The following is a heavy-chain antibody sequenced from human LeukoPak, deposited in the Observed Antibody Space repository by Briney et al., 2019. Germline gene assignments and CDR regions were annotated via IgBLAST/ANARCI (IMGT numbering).Heavy chain of an antibody. D-gene: IGHD2-2*01. V-gene: IGHV1-69*13. CDR1: GGTFSSYA. CDR2: IIPIFGTA. J-gene: IGHJ3*02. CDR3: ARGTLDAFDI. Sequence: ASVQVSCKASGGTFSSYAISWVRQAPGQGLEWMGGIIPIFGTANYAQKFQGRVTITADESTSTAYMELSSLRSEDTAVYYCARGTLDAFDIWGQGTMVTLSS.